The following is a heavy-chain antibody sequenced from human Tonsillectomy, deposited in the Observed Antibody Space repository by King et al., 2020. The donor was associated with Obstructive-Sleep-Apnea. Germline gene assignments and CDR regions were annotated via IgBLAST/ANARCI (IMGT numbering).Heavy chain of an antibody. Sequence: VQLVESGGGVVQPGRSLRLSCAASGFTFSSYGMHWVRQAPGKGLERVAVIWYDGSNKYYVDSVKGRFTISRDNSKNTLYLQMNSLRAEDTAVYYCARVRIQLWYSMDVWGQGTTVTVSS. CDR3: ARVRIQLWYSMDV. D-gene: IGHD5-18*01. V-gene: IGHV3-33*01. CDR2: IWYDGSNK. CDR1: GFTFSSYG. J-gene: IGHJ6*02.